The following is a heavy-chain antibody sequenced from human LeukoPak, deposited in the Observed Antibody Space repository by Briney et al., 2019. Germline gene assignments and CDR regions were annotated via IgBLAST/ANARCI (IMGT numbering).Heavy chain of an antibody. CDR2: VNGPGDWT. Sequence: GGSLRLSCAASGFTFSSHWMHWVRQAPGEGLVWVSRVNGPGDWTHYTDSVRGRFIISRDNAENTISLQMNNLRAEDTAVYFCAREVFEGQRQSDAFDVWGQGTMVTVSS. CDR1: GFTFSSHW. CDR3: AREVFEGQRQSDAFDV. J-gene: IGHJ3*01. D-gene: IGHD6-25*01. V-gene: IGHV3-74*01.